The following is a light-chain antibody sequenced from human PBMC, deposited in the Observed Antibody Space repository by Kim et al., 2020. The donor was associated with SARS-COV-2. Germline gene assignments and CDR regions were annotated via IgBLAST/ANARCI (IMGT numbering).Light chain of an antibody. CDR3: QSYDSSLSAVL. Sequence: RVTISCTGSNSKIGAGYDVHWYQQVPGTAPKLLIYATNSRPSGVPDRFSGSKSGTSASLAITGLQAEDEADYYCQSYDSSLSAVLFGGGTQLTVL. CDR1: NSKIGAGYD. CDR2: ATN. V-gene: IGLV1-40*01. J-gene: IGLJ2*01.